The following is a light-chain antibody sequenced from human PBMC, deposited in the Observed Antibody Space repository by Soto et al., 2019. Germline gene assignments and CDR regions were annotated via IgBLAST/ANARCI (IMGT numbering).Light chain of an antibody. V-gene: IGLV2-23*02. CDR3: CSYASSATFERV. CDR1: SSDVGNYNF. J-gene: IGLJ3*02. Sequence: QSALTQPASVSGSPGQSITISCTGTSSDVGNYNFVSWYQQHPGKAPKLVIYEVNKRPSGVSNRFSGSKSGNTASLTISGLQAEDDADYYCCSYASSATFERVFGGGTKLTVL. CDR2: EVN.